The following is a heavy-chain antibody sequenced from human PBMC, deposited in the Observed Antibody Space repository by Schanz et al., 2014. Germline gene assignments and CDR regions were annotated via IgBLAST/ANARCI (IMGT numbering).Heavy chain of an antibody. CDR1: GFTFRSYA. D-gene: IGHD6-19*01. V-gene: IGHV3-23*01. CDR2: VSASGGGP. CDR3: AKDLISGWSGFDY. J-gene: IGHJ4*02. Sequence: EVQLLESGGGLVQPGGSLRLSCIGSGFTFRSYALGWVRQAPGKGLEWVSLVSASGGGPFYADSVKGRFTISRDNSKNTLYLLMNSLRAEDTAVYYCAKDLISGWSGFDYWGQGSLVTVSS.